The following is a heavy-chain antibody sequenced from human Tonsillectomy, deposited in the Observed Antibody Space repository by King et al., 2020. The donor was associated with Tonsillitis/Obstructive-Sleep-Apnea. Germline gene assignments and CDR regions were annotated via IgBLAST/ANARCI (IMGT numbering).Heavy chain of an antibody. V-gene: IGHV2-70*11. CDR1: GFSLNTSEMC. D-gene: IGHD2-2*01. CDR3: ARTLGYCSSTSCYWTLWY. Sequence: VTLKESGPALVKPTQTLTLTCTFSGFSLNTSEMCVSWIRQPPGKALEWLARIDWDDDKYYRTSLKTRLTISKVTSKNQLVLTMTNMDPVDTATYYCARTLGYCSSTSCYWTLWYWGQGTLVTVSS. J-gene: IGHJ4*02. CDR2: IDWDDDK.